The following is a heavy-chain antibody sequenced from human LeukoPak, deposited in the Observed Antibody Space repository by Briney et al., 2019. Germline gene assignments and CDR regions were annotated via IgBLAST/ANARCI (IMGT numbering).Heavy chain of an antibody. CDR3: ARRPLGRKSAFDI. Sequence: SETLSLTCAVYGGSFSGYYWSWIRQPPGKGLEWIGEINHSGSTNYNPSLKSRVTISVDTSKNQFSLKLSSVTAADMAVYYCARRPLGRKSAFDIWGQGTMVTVSS. V-gene: IGHV4-34*01. J-gene: IGHJ3*02. D-gene: IGHD1-14*01. CDR1: GGSFSGYY. CDR2: INHSGST.